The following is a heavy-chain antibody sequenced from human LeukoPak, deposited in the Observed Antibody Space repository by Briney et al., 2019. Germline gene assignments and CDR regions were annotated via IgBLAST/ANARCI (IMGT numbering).Heavy chain of an antibody. CDR1: GFTLTNHG. V-gene: IGHV3-66*01. J-gene: IGHJ4*02. Sequence: GGSLRLSCAVSGFTLTNHGVSWVRQAPGKGPEWVSIITGTGGRYYADSVKGRFTISRDNSKNTLYLQMNSLRAEDTAVYYCARGETYYYDSSGYYSGRWGYYFDYWGQGTLVTVSS. CDR2: ITGTGGR. CDR3: ARGETYYYDSSGYYSGRWGYYFDY. D-gene: IGHD3-22*01.